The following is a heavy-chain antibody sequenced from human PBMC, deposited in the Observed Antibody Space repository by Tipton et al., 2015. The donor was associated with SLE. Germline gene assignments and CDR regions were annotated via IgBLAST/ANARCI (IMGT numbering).Heavy chain of an antibody. Sequence: SLRLSCAASGFTFSSYGMHWVRQAPGKGLEWVAFIRYDGSNKYYADSVKGRFTISRDNSKNTLYLQMNSLRAEDTAVYYCAKKFFPFDAFDIWGQGTMVTVSS. V-gene: IGHV3-30*02. J-gene: IGHJ3*02. CDR1: GFTFSSYG. CDR3: AKKFFPFDAFDI. CDR2: IRYDGSNK.